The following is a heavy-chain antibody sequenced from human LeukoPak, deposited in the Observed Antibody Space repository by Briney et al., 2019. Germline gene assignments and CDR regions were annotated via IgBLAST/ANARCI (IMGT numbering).Heavy chain of an antibody. D-gene: IGHD3-22*01. CDR1: GFTFSSNY. J-gene: IGHJ5*02. CDR2: IYSGGST. CDR3: ARERLNYYDSSGYQPT. V-gene: IGHV3-53*04. Sequence: PGGSLRLSCAASGFTFSSNYMSWVRQAPGKGLEWVSVIYSGGSTYYADSVKGRFTISRHNSKNTLYLQMNSLRAEDTAVYYCARERLNYYDSSGYQPTWGQGTLVTVSS.